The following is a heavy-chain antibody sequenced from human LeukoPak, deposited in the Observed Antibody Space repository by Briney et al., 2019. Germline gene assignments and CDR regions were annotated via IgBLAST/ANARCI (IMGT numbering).Heavy chain of an antibody. CDR2: IYYSGST. CDR1: GGSISSSSYY. V-gene: IGHV4-39*07. CDR3: ARDNMLPGGVDY. J-gene: IGHJ4*02. D-gene: IGHD3-10*02. Sequence: SETLSLTCTVSGGSISSSSYYWGWIRQPPGKGLEWIGSIYYSGSTYYNPSLKSRVTISVDTSKNQFSLKLTSVTAADTAVYYCARDNMLPGGVDYWGQGTLVTVSS.